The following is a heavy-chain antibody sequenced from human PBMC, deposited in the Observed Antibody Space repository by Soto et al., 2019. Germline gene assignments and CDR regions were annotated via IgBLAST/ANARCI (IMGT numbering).Heavy chain of an antibody. Sequence: ASVKVSCKASGYTFTSYDINWVRQATGQGLEWMGWMNPNSGNTGYAQKFQGRVTMTRNTSISTAYMELSSLRSEDTAVYYCALYFSGWYDVDAFDIWGQGTMVTVSS. V-gene: IGHV1-8*01. CDR3: ALYFSGWYDVDAFDI. CDR2: MNPNSGNT. D-gene: IGHD6-19*01. CDR1: GYTFTSYD. J-gene: IGHJ3*02.